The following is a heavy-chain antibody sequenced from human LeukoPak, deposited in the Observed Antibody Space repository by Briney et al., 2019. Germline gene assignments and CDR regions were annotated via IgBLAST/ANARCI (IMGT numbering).Heavy chain of an antibody. CDR2: IDPSDSYT. J-gene: IGHJ4*02. CDR1: GYSFTSYW. D-gene: IGHD1-1*01. V-gene: IGHV5-10-1*01. Sequence: GESLKISCNGSGYSFTSYWISWVRQMPGKGLEWMGRIDPSDSYTNYSPSFQGHVTISADKSISTAYLQWSSLKASDTAMYYCARYTTGDFDYWGQGTLVTVSS. CDR3: ARYTTGDFDY.